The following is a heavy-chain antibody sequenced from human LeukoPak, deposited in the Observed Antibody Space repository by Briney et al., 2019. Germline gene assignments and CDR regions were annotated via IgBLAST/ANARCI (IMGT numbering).Heavy chain of an antibody. V-gene: IGHV3-23*01. CDR3: AKQRYYYDSSGYLVDC. CDR2: ISSSGCST. Sequence: GGSLRLSCAASGFTFSTYAMSWVRQAPGKGLEWVSAISSSGCSTYYADSVKGRFTISRDNSKNTMFLQLNSLRAEDTAVYYCAKQRYYYDSSGYLVDCWGQGTLVTVSS. J-gene: IGHJ4*02. CDR1: GFTFSTYA. D-gene: IGHD3-22*01.